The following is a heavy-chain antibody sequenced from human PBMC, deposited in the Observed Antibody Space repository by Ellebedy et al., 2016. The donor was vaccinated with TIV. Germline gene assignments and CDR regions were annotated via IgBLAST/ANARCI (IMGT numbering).Heavy chain of an antibody. J-gene: IGHJ6*02. D-gene: IGHD2-8*01. Sequence: MPSETLSLTCTVSGGSLISSSYYWGWVRQAPGKGLEWIGTIYHGGSTYNNPSLKSRLTMSVDTSNNQFSLTLGSVTAADTAVYYCAREEKLAPATNVYYYFGMDVWGQGTTVTVSS. V-gene: IGHV4-39*02. CDR3: AREEKLAPATNVYYYFGMDV. CDR1: GGSLISSSYY. CDR2: IYHGGST.